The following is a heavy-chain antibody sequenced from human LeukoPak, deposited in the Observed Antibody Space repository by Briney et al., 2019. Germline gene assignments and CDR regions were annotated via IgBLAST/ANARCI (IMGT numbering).Heavy chain of an antibody. CDR2: INPSGGST. J-gene: IGHJ4*02. V-gene: IGHV1-46*01. D-gene: IGHD3-9*01. CDR1: GYTFTSYY. Sequence: ASVKVSXKASGYTFTSYYMHWMRQAPGQGLEWIGIINPSGGSTSYAQKFQGRVTMTRDTSTSTVYMELSSLRSEDTAVYYCARDPGGYDILTGYYPDYWGQGTLVTVSS. CDR3: ARDPGGYDILTGYYPDY.